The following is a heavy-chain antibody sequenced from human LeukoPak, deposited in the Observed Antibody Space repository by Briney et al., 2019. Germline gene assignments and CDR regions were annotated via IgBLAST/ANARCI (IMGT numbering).Heavy chain of an antibody. J-gene: IGHJ4*02. V-gene: IGHV5-51*01. CDR1: GYIFANYW. CDR2: IYPGDSDT. D-gene: IGHD6-6*01. CDR3: ARQGYSSSSRFDS. Sequence: GESLKISCKGSGYIFANYWVGWVRQLPGKGLEWMGIIYPGDSDTRYSPSFQGQVTISADKSISTAYLQWSSLKASDTAMYYCARQGYSSSSRFDSWGQGTLVTVSS.